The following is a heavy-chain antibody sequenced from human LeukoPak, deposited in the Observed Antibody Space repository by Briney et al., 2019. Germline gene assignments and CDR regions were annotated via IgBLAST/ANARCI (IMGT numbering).Heavy chain of an antibody. Sequence: SLRLSCAASGFTFDDYAMHWVRQAPGKGLEWVSTITWNSGNKGYADSVKGRFTISRDNAKNSLYLQMNSLRPEDTALYYCTKAGSSNYPPDYWGQGTLVTVSS. CDR2: ITWNSGNK. D-gene: IGHD2-2*01. V-gene: IGHV3-9*01. CDR3: TKAGSSNYPPDY. J-gene: IGHJ4*02. CDR1: GFTFDDYA.